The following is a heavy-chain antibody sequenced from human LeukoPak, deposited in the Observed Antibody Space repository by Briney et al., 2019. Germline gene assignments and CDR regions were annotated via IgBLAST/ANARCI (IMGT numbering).Heavy chain of an antibody. CDR2: ISYDGSNK. CDR3: ASTGHI. J-gene: IGHJ3*02. D-gene: IGHD1-14*01. CDR1: GFTFSSYA. Sequence: GGSLRLSCAASGFTFSSYAMHWVRQAPGKGLEWVAVISYDGSNKYYADSVKGRFTISRDNSKNTLYLQMNSLRAEDTAVYYCASTGHIWGQGTMVTVSS. V-gene: IGHV3-30-3*01.